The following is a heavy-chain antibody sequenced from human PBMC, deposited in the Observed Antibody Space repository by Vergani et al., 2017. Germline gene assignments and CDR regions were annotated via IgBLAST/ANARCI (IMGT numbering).Heavy chain of an antibody. V-gene: IGHV3-21*01. D-gene: IGHD6-13*01. CDR2: ISSSSSYI. J-gene: IGHJ6*03. CDR1: GFTFSSYW. Sequence: EVQLVESGGGLVQPGGSLRLSCAASGFTFSSYWMSWVRQAPGKGLEWVSSISSSSSYIYYADSVKGRFTISRDNAKNSLYLQMNSLRAEDTAVYYCARDREQQLVLGVDHYYYHYYMDVWGKGTTVTVSS. CDR3: ARDREQQLVLGVDHYYYHYYMDV.